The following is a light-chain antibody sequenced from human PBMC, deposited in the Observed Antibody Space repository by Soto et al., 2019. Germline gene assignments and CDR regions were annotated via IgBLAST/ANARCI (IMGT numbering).Light chain of an antibody. CDR2: DAS. CDR3: QQRRSWPLT. J-gene: IGKJ4*01. CDR1: QSVRSY. Sequence: EIVVTQSPATLSLSPGERATLSCRASQSVRSYVGWYQQKPGQAPRLLIYDASNRATGIPARFSGSGSGTDFTLPINSLEPEDFAVYYCQQRRSWPLTFGGGTKVDIK. V-gene: IGKV3-11*01.